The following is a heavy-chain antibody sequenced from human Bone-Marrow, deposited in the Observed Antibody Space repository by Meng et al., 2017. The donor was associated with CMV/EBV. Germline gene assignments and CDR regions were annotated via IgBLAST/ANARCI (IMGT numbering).Heavy chain of an antibody. D-gene: IGHD4-11*01. CDR3: ARDGARTVTPNYYYYYGMDV. CDR1: GYTFTGYY. CDR2: INPSSGGT. V-gene: IGHV1-2*02. J-gene: IGHJ6*02. Sequence: ASVKVSCKASGYTFTGYYMHWVRQAPGQGLEWMGWINPSSGGTNNAQKFQGRVTMTRDTSISTAYMELSRLRSDDTAVYYCARDGARTVTPNYYYYYGMDVWGQGTTVTVS.